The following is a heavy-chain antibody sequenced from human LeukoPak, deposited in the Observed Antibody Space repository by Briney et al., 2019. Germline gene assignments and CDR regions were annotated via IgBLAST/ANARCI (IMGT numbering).Heavy chain of an antibody. D-gene: IGHD3-3*01. CDR3: ARDRRFWSGYYWGSRFDP. Sequence: SETLSLTCTVSGASISNYFWSWLRQPPGKGLEWIGYIYYTGSTNYNPSLKSRVTISLDTSKSQFSLKLRSVTVADTAVYYCARDRRFWSGYYWGSRFDPWGQGTLVTASS. CDR1: GASISNYF. CDR2: IYYTGST. V-gene: IGHV4-59*01. J-gene: IGHJ5*02.